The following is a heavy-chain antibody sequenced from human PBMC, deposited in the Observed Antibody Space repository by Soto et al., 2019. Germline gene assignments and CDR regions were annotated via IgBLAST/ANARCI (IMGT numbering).Heavy chain of an antibody. J-gene: IGHJ4*02. Sequence: SETLSLTCTVSGGSISSYYWSWIRQPPGKGLEWIGYIYYSGSTNYNPSLKSRVTISVDTSKNQFSLKLSSVTAADTAVYYCARKMCSGGSCYFDYWGRGTLVTVSS. CDR2: IYYSGST. D-gene: IGHD2-15*01. CDR1: GGSISSYY. V-gene: IGHV4-59*01. CDR3: ARKMCSGGSCYFDY.